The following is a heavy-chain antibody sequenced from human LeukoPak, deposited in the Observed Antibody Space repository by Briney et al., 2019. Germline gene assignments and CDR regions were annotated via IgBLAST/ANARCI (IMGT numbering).Heavy chain of an antibody. J-gene: IGHJ4*02. V-gene: IGHV3-74*01. CDR3: AREDVDTTIGPYYFDY. Sequence: PGGSLTLSCAASGFTFSSYWMHWVRQAPGKGLGWVSRINSDGSSTSHAAYMKRRFTISSDNAKNPLYLQMNSLRAEDTAVYYCAREDVDTTIGPYYFDYWGQGTLVTVSS. CDR1: GFTFSSYW. D-gene: IGHD5-18*01. CDR2: INSDGSST.